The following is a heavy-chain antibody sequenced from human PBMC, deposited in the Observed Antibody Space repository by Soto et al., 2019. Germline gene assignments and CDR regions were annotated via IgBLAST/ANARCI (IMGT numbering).Heavy chain of an antibody. V-gene: IGHV3-30*18. J-gene: IGHJ4*02. Sequence: QVQLVESGGGVVQPGRSLRLSCAASGFTFSHYGMHWVRQAPGKGLEWVAVISYDGTNKYYADSVKGRFTISRDDSKNTLYLQMNSRRGDDTAVYFCAKEGQQLVPGVHWGQGTLVIVSS. CDR1: GFTFSHYG. CDR3: AKEGQQLVPGVH. D-gene: IGHD6-13*01. CDR2: ISYDGTNK.